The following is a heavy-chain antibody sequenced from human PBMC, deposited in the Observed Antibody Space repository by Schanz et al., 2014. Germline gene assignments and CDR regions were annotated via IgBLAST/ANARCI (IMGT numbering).Heavy chain of an antibody. D-gene: IGHD6-19*01. V-gene: IGHV3-66*01. CDR3: ARSYSSGWYPYYYGMDV. Sequence: VQLVESGGGVVQPGRSLRLSCAVSGFTVNTNYMSWVRQAPGKGLEWISSMYINSGSTQYADSVKGRFTISRDNAKNSLYLQMNSLRAEDTAVYYCARSYSSGWYPYYYGMDVWGQGTTVTVSS. CDR2: MYINSGST. J-gene: IGHJ6*02. CDR1: GFTVNTNY.